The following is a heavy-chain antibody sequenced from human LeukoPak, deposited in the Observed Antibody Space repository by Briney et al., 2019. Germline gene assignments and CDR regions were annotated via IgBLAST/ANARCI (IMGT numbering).Heavy chain of an antibody. Sequence: SETLSLTCTVSGDSVSSGTYYWSWIRQPPGKGLKWIGYIYYSGSTNYNPSLKSRVTISVDTSKNQFSLKLSSVTAADTAVYYCARITGGSGWYYFDYWGQGTLVTVSS. CDR2: IYYSGST. CDR3: ARITGGSGWYYFDY. J-gene: IGHJ4*02. CDR1: GDSVSSGTYY. D-gene: IGHD6-19*01. V-gene: IGHV4-61*01.